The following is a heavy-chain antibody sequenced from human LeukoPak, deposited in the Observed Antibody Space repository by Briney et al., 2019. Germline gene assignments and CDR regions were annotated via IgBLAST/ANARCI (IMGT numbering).Heavy chain of an antibody. CDR3: ATSYYYDSSGYYYFDY. D-gene: IGHD3-22*01. Sequence: GVSVKVSCKVSGYTLTELSMHWVRQAPGKGLEWMGGFDPEDGETIYAQKFQGRVTMTEDTSTDTAYMELSSLRSEDTAVYYCATSYYYDSSGYYYFDYWGQGTLVTVSS. J-gene: IGHJ4*02. CDR1: GYTLTELS. CDR2: FDPEDGET. V-gene: IGHV1-24*01.